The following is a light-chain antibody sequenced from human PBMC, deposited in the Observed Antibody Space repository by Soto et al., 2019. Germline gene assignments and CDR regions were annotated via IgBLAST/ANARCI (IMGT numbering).Light chain of an antibody. CDR3: QQYGSSPLT. V-gene: IGKV3-20*01. CDR1: QSVSSSY. Sequence: EIVLTQSPGTLSLSPGERATLSCRASQSVSSSYLAWYQQKPGQAPRLLIYGAATMATGNPERFSGSGSGTDFTFTISRLESEDFAVYFCQQYGSSPLTFGGGTKVEIK. J-gene: IGKJ4*01. CDR2: GAA.